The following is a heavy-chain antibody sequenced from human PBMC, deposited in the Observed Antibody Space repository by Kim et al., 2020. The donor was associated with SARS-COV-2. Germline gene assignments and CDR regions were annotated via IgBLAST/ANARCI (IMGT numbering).Heavy chain of an antibody. J-gene: IGHJ4*02. CDR2: IYSGGST. D-gene: IGHD6-13*01. V-gene: IGHV3-66*01. CDR1: GFTVSSNY. Sequence: GGSLRLSCAASGFTVSSNYMSWVRQAPGKGLEWVSVIYSGGSTYYSDSAKGRFTITRDNSKNTLYLQMNSLRAEDTAVYYCSMASSSWYDYWGQGTLAT. CDR3: SMASSSWYDY.